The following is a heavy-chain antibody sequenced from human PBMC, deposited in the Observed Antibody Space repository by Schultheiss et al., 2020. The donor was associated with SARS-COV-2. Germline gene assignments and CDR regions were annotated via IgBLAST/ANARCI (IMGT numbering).Heavy chain of an antibody. D-gene: IGHD3-9*01. CDR1: GFTFSSYA. Sequence: GGSLRLSCAASGFTFSSYAMHWVRQAPGKGLEYVSAISSNGGSTYYADSVKGRFTISRDNSKNTLYLQMSSLRAEDTAVYYCVKGRKYFDCSGAYWGQGTLVTVSS. CDR3: VKGRKYFDCSGAY. V-gene: IGHV3-64D*06. J-gene: IGHJ4*02. CDR2: ISSNGGST.